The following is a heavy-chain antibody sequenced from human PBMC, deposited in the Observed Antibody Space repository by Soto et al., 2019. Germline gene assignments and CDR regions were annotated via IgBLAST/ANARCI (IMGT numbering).Heavy chain of an antibody. J-gene: IGHJ4*02. CDR3: ARVVLIAAAGNYFDY. Sequence: QVQLQESGPGLVKPSETLSLTCTVSGGSISSYYWSWIRQPAGKGLEWIGRIYTSGSTNYNPSLKRRVTMSVDTYKHQFSLKLSSVTAADTAVYYCARVVLIAAAGNYFDYWGQGTLVPVSS. CDR2: IYTSGST. D-gene: IGHD6-13*01. CDR1: GGSISSYY. V-gene: IGHV4-4*07.